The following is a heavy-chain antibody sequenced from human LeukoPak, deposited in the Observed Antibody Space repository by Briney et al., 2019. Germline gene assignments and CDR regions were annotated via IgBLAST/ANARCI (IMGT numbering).Heavy chain of an antibody. CDR2: ISSKSSYI. CDR3: ARGGGRWAFDI. V-gene: IGHV3-21*01. J-gene: IGHJ3*02. CDR1: GFTFSSYS. D-gene: IGHD3-10*01. Sequence: PGGSLRLSCAASGFTFSSYSMNWVRQAPGKGLEWVSSISSKSSYIYYADSVKGRFTISRDNAKNSLYLQMNSLRAEDTAVYYCARGGGRWAFDIWGQGTMVTVSS.